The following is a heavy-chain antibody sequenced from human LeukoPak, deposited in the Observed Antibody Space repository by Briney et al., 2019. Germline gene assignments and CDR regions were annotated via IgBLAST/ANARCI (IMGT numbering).Heavy chain of an antibody. CDR2: IYYSGST. Sequence: SETLFLTCTVSGGSISSYYWSWIRQPPGKGLEWIGYIYYSGSTNYNPSLKSRVTISVDTSKNQFSLKLSSVTAADTAVYYCASLLWFGELSPAWGQGTLVTVSS. V-gene: IGHV4-59*01. CDR1: GGSISSYY. CDR3: ASLLWFGELSPA. D-gene: IGHD3-10*01. J-gene: IGHJ5*02.